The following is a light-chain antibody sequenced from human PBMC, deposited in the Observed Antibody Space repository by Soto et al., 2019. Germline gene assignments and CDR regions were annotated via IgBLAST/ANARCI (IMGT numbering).Light chain of an antibody. Sequence: DIVRTQSPDALALSLGERATINCKSSQSVLSSSNNKNYLAWYQQKPGQPPKVVIYWASTRGSGVPDRFSGSGSGTDFTLTISSLQAEDVAVYYCQHYYSSPLTFGGGTKVDI. CDR3: QHYYSSPLT. V-gene: IGKV4-1*01. CDR1: QSVLSSSNNKNY. CDR2: WAS. J-gene: IGKJ4*01.